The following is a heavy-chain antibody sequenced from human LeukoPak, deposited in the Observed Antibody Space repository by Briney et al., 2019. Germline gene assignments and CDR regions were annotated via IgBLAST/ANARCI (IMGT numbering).Heavy chain of an antibody. J-gene: IGHJ4*02. D-gene: IGHD6-19*01. V-gene: IGHV3-11*01. CDR3: ARDSSGWYVFDY. Sequence: GGSLRPSCAASGFTFSDYYMSWIRQAPGKGLEWVSYISSSGSTIYYADSAKGRFTISRDNAKNSLYLQMNSLRAEDTAVYYCARDSSGWYVFDYWGQGTLVTVSS. CDR2: ISSSGSTI. CDR1: GFTFSDYY.